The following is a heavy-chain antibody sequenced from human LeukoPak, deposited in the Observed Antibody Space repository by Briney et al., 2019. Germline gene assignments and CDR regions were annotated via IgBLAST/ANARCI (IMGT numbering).Heavy chain of an antibody. CDR1: GFTFSSYA. Sequence: PGGSLRLSCAASGFTFSSYAMSWVRQAPGKGLEWVSAISGSGGSTYYADSVKGRFTISRDNSKNTLYLQMNSLRAEDTAVYYCAKVNVLLWFGEVGGAFDIWGQGTMVTVSS. CDR2: ISGSGGST. CDR3: AKVNVLLWFGEVGGAFDI. V-gene: IGHV3-23*01. J-gene: IGHJ3*02. D-gene: IGHD3-10*01.